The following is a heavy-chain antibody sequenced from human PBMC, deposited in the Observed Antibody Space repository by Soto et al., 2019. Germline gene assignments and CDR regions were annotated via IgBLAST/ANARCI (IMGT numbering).Heavy chain of an antibody. J-gene: IGHJ4*01. CDR1: GASVSDNYW. D-gene: IGHD3-10*01. CDR3: ARGGGYRFEY. Sequence: QLQLQESGPGLVKPSGTLSLTCAVSGASVSDNYWWTWVRQPPGKGLEWIGEIFHSGTPNYNSSLKNRVTIATDKSNNQFSLNLNSVTAADTAVYYGARGGGYRFEYWGPGALVTVSS. V-gene: IGHV4-4*02. CDR2: IFHSGTP.